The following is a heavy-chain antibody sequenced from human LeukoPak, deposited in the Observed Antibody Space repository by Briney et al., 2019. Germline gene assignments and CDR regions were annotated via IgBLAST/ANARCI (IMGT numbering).Heavy chain of an antibody. J-gene: IGHJ3*02. Sequence: GASVKVSCKASGGTFSSYAISWVRQAPGQGLEWMGGIIPIFGTANYAQKFQGRVTITADESTSTAYMELSSLRSEDTAVYYCARDLGGENDAFDIWGQGTMVTVSS. CDR2: IIPIFGTA. D-gene: IGHD7-27*01. CDR3: ARDLGGENDAFDI. V-gene: IGHV1-69*13. CDR1: GGTFSSYA.